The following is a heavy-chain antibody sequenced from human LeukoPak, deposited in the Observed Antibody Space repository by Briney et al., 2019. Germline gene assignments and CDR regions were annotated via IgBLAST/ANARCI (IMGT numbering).Heavy chain of an antibody. CDR1: GFTFSSYS. CDR3: AKDHSKIQPFDY. CDR2: ISSSSSYI. D-gene: IGHD5-18*01. J-gene: IGHJ4*02. V-gene: IGHV3-21*01. Sequence: PGGSLRLSCAASGFTFSSYSMNWVRQAPGKGLEWVSSISSSSSYIYYADSVKGRFTISRDNAKNSLYLQMNSLRAEDTAVYYCAKDHSKIQPFDYWGQGTLVTVSS.